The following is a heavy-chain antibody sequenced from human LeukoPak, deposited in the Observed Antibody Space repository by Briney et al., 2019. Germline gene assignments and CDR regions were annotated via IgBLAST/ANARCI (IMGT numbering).Heavy chain of an antibody. CDR2: MNPNSGAT. CDR3: ARDGGGAAAADDPFDF. CDR1: GYIFGNHD. D-gene: IGHD6-13*01. J-gene: IGHJ3*01. Sequence: ASVKVSCKASGYIFGNHDFNWVRQATGQGLEWMGWMNPNSGATGYAQKFQGRITMTRDASISTAYMELTSLTSDDTAVYYCARDGGGAAAADDPFDFWCPGTLVTVSS. V-gene: IGHV1-8*01.